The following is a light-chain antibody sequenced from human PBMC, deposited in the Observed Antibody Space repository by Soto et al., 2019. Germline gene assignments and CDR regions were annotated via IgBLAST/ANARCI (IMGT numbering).Light chain of an antibody. J-gene: IGKJ2*01. CDR1: QSISYW. CDR3: HQYATSSPT. CDR2: GAS. Sequence: DIQMTQSPSTLSASVGDRVTITCRASQSISYWLAWYQQRPRKAPKLLIFGASSLESGVPSRFSGSGSGTEFTLTISRLQPDDFATYYCHQYATSSPTVGQGTKLEIK. V-gene: IGKV1-5*01.